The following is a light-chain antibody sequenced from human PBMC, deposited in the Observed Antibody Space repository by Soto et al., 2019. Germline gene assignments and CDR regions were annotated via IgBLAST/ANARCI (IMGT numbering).Light chain of an antibody. V-gene: IGKV3-20*01. J-gene: IGKJ5*01. CDR3: QQYSSYWT. CDR2: GAS. CDR1: QSVSSSY. Sequence: IVLTQSPGTLSLSPGERATLSCRASQSVSSSYLAWYQQKPGQAPRLLIYGASSRATGIPDRFSGSGSGTDFTLTISSLPPDDFATYYCQQYSSYWTFAQGTRLENK.